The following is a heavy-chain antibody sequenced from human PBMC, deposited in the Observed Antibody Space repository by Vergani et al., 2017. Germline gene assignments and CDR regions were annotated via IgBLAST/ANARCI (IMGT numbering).Heavy chain of an antibody. D-gene: IGHD5-18*01. CDR1: GGSISSGGYY. J-gene: IGHJ3*02. CDR3: ARVDTAMAPGAFDI. CDR2: IYYSGST. Sequence: QVQLQESGPGLVKPSQTLSLNCTVSGGSISSGGYYWSWIRQHPGKGLEWIGYIYYSGSTYYNPSLKSRVTISVDTSKNQFSLKLSSVTAADTAVYYCARVDTAMAPGAFDIWGQGTMVTVSS. V-gene: IGHV4-31*03.